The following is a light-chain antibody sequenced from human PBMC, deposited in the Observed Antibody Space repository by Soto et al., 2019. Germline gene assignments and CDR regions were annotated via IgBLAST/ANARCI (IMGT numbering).Light chain of an antibody. V-gene: IGKV3-20*01. J-gene: IGKJ1*01. CDR2: GAF. CDR1: QSVSSSY. CDR3: QQYGGSPT. Sequence: DIVLTQSPGTLSLSPGERVTLSCRASQSVSSSYLAWYQQRPGQAPRLLIYGAFSRATGIPDRFSGSGSGTDFTLTISRLEPEDFAVYYCQQYGGSPTFGQGTKVDIK.